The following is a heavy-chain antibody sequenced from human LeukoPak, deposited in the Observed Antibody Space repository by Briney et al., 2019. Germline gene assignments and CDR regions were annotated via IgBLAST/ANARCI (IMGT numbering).Heavy chain of an antibody. V-gene: IGHV4-34*01. J-gene: IGHJ4*02. CDR1: GGSFSGYY. D-gene: IGHD1-7*01. CDR3: ARGNYRGYFDY. CDR2: INHSGST. Sequence: KPSETLSLTCAVYGGSFSGYYWSWIRQPPGKGLEWIGEINHSGSTNYSPSLKSRVTISVDTSKNQFSLKLSSVTAADTAVYYCARGNYRGYFDYWGQGTLVTVSS.